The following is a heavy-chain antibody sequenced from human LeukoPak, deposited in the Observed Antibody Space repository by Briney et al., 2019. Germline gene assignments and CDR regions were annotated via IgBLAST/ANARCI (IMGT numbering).Heavy chain of an antibody. CDR1: GFTFSSYA. CDR2: ISYDGSNK. J-gene: IGHJ5*02. Sequence: GRSLRLSCAASGFTFSSYAMHWVRQAPGKGLEWVAVISYDGSNKYYADSVKGRFTISRDNSKNTLYLQMNSLRAEDTAVYYCAKTPVAAADLYNWFDPWGQGTLVTVSS. CDR3: AKTPVAAADLYNWFDP. V-gene: IGHV3-30-3*02. D-gene: IGHD6-13*01.